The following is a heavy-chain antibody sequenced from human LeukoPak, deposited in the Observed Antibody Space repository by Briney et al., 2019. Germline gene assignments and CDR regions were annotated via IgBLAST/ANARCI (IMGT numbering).Heavy chain of an antibody. CDR1: GFTFSSYG. J-gene: IGHJ4*02. CDR3: AKYSGNYFGDY. CDR2: ISASGGHT. D-gene: IGHD1-26*01. V-gene: IGHV3-23*01. Sequence: GGSLRLSCAASGFTFSSYGMSWVRQAPGKGLGWVSGISASGGHTFYADSVKGRFSISRDNSKNTLYLQMNSLRAEDTAIYYCAKYSGNYFGDYWGPGNLVTVSS.